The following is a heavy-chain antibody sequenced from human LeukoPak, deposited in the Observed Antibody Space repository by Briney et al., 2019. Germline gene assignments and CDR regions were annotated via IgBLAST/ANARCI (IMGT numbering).Heavy chain of an antibody. CDR3: ATLRDIVVVPAESMDV. J-gene: IGHJ6*02. D-gene: IGHD2-2*01. V-gene: IGHV4-34*01. CDR1: GGSFSGYY. Sequence: SETLSLTCAVYGGSFSGYYWSWIRQPPGKGLEWIGEINHSGSTNYNPSLKSRVTISVDTSKNQFSLKLSSVTAADTVVYYCATLRDIVVVPAESMDVWGQGTTVTVSS. CDR2: INHSGST.